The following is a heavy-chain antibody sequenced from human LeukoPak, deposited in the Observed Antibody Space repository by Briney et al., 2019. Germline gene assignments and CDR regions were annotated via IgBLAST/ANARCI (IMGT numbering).Heavy chain of an antibody. D-gene: IGHD3-22*01. V-gene: IGHV4-30-2*01. Sequence: SQTLSLTCAVSGGSISSGGYSWSWLRQPPGTGLEWIGYIYHSGSTYYNPSLKSRVTISVDRSKNQFSLKLSSVTAADTAVYYCASVYDSTGMGAFDIWGQGTVVTVSS. CDR3: ASVYDSTGMGAFDI. CDR1: GGSISSGGYS. J-gene: IGHJ3*02. CDR2: IYHSGST.